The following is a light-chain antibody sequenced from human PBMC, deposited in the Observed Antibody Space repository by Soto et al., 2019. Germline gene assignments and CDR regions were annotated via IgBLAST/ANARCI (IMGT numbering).Light chain of an antibody. V-gene: IGLV1-36*01. CDR1: NSNIGSNA. CDR3: AIWDDRLTAGV. CDR2: YND. Sequence: QSVLTQSPSVSGARRQSVNISCSGNNSNIGSNAVHWYQQLPGKAPKLLMYYNDMLPSGVSDRFSGSKSGTSASLAISGLQSEDEGDYYCAIWDDRLTAGVFGGGTKLTVL. J-gene: IGLJ3*02.